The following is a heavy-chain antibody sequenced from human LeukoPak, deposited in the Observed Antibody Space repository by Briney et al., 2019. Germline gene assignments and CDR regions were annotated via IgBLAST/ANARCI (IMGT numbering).Heavy chain of an antibody. J-gene: IGHJ4*02. D-gene: IGHD2-2*01. CDR3: ARDYCSSTSCLFDY. CDR2: IWNDGSNK. V-gene: IGHV3-33*01. CDR1: GFTFSSYG. Sequence: GGSLRLSCAASGFTFSSYGMHCVRQAPGQGLEWVAVIWNDGSNKYYVDSVKGRFTISRDNSKNTLYLQMNSLRTEDTAVYYCARDYCSSTSCLFDYWGQGTLVTVSS.